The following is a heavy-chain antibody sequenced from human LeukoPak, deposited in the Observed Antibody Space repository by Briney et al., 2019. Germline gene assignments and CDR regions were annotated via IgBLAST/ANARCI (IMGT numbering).Heavy chain of an antibody. CDR1: GFTFSSYA. CDR3: AKDGALLRWPVYYFDY. CDR2: ISGSGGST. V-gene: IGHV3-23*01. D-gene: IGHD4-23*01. Sequence: GGSLRLSCAASGFTFSSYAMSWVRQAPGKGLEWVSAISGSGGSTYYADSVKGRFTISRDNSKNTLYLQMNSLRAEDTAVYYCAKDGALLRWPVYYFDYWGQGTLITVSS. J-gene: IGHJ4*02.